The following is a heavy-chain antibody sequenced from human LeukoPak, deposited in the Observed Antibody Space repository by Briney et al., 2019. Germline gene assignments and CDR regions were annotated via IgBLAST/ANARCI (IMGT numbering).Heavy chain of an antibody. Sequence: GGSLRLSCAASGFTFSSYAMHWVRQAPGKGLEWVAVISYDGSNEYYADSVKGRFTISRDNSKNTLYLQMNSLRAEDTAVYYCARNGQLWLSGDFDPWGQGTLVTVSS. CDR2: ISYDGSNE. D-gene: IGHD5-18*01. CDR1: GFTFSSYA. V-gene: IGHV3-30-3*01. J-gene: IGHJ5*02. CDR3: ARNGQLWLSGDFDP.